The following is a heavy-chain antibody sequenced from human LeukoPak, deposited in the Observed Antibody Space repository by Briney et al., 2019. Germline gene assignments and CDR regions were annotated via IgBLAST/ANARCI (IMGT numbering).Heavy chain of an antibody. CDR3: ASGSTSSPQAIDY. D-gene: IGHD2-2*01. J-gene: IGHJ4*02. V-gene: IGHV3-33*01. Sequence: GGSLRLSCAASGFTFSSYGMYGVRQAPGKGLEWVAVIWYDGSNKYYADSVKGRFTISRDNSKNTLYLQMNSLRAEDTAVYYCASGSTSSPQAIDYWGQGTLVTVSS. CDR2: IWYDGSNK. CDR1: GFTFSSYG.